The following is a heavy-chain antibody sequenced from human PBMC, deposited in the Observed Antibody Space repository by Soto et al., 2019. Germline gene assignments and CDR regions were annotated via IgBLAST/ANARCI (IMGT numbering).Heavy chain of an antibody. J-gene: IGHJ6*02. D-gene: IGHD1-26*01. Sequence: GGSLRLSCAASGFTFSSYALSWVRQAPGKGLEWVSAISGSGGSTYYADSVKGRFTISRDNSKNTLYLQMNSLRAEDTDVYDCAKGGVAHHYGMDVWGQGTTVTV. CDR2: ISGSGGST. CDR1: GFTFSSYA. CDR3: AKGGVAHHYGMDV. V-gene: IGHV3-23*01.